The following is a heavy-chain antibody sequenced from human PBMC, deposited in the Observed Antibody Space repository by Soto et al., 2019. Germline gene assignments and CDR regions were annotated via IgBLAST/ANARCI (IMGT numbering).Heavy chain of an antibody. Sequence: EVQLLESGGGLVQPGGSLRLSCAASGFTFSSFAMSWVRQTPGKGLEWVSGISGSSAITYYADSVKGRFTISRDASKNTLYLQMNSLRAEDTAVYYCAKDRSYDYVWDGWFDPWGQGTLVTVSS. V-gene: IGHV3-23*01. CDR2: ISGSSAIT. J-gene: IGHJ5*02. CDR1: GFTFSSFA. CDR3: AKDRSYDYVWDGWFDP. D-gene: IGHD3-16*01.